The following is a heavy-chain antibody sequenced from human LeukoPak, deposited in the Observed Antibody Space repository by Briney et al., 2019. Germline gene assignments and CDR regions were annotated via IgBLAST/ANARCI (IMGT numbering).Heavy chain of an antibody. CDR3: ARFITMVRGVIPENWFDP. V-gene: IGHV3-11*06. CDR2: ISSSSSYT. CDR1: GFTFSDYY. J-gene: IGHJ5*02. Sequence: GGSLRLSCAASGFTFSDYYMSWIRQAPGKGLEWVSYISSSSSYTNYADSVKGRFTISRDNAKNSQYLQMNSLRAEDTAVYYCARFITMVRGVIPENWFDPWGQGTLVTVSS. D-gene: IGHD3-10*01.